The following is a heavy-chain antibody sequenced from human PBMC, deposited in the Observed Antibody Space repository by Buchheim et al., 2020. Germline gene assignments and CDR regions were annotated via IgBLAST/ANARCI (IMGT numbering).Heavy chain of an antibody. CDR3: AKSSGSGSSYNGAKFYSAMDV. CDR2: IQYDGTNK. V-gene: IGHV3-30*02. Sequence: QVQLVESGGGVVQPGTSLRLSCAASGFTFSGYGIHWVRQAPGKGLEWVAFIQYDGTNKYYADSVKGRFAISRDNSKNTLYLQMNSLRAEDTALYYCAKSSGSGSSYNGAKFYSAMDVWGQGT. D-gene: IGHD3-10*01. CDR1: GFTFSGYG. J-gene: IGHJ6*02.